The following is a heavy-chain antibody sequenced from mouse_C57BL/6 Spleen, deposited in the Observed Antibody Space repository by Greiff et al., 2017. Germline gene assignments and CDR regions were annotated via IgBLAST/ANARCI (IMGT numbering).Heavy chain of an antibody. V-gene: IGHV1-15*01. J-gene: IGHJ3*01. CDR1: GYTFTDYE. CDR2: IDPETGGT. Sequence: QVQLQQSGAELVRPGASVTLSCKASGYTFTDYEMHWVKQTPVHGLEWIGAIDPETGGTAYNQKFKGKAILTADKSSSTAYMELRSLTSEDSAVYYCTRHYYGSSPCADWGQGTLVTVSA. CDR3: TRHYYGSSPCAD. D-gene: IGHD1-1*01.